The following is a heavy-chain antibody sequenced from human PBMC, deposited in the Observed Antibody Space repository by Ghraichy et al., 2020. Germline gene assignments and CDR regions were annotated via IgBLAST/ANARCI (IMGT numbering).Heavy chain of an antibody. V-gene: IGHV3-23*01. Sequence: GGSLRLSCAASGFTFSSYAMSWVRQAPGKGLEWVSAISGSGGSTYYADSVKGRFTISRDNSKNTLYLQMNSLRAEDTAVYYCAKDRDYYDSSRPGGMDVWGQGTTVTVSS. CDR1: GFTFSSYA. CDR2: ISGSGGST. D-gene: IGHD3-22*01. CDR3: AKDRDYYDSSRPGGMDV. J-gene: IGHJ6*02.